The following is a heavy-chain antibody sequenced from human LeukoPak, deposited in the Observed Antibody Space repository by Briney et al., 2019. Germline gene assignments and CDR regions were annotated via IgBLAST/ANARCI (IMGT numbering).Heavy chain of an antibody. Sequence: GGSLRLSCAASGFTFSSYAVHWVRQAPGKGLEYVSAISSNGGSTYYANSVKGRFTISRDNSKNTLYLQMGSLRAEDMAVYYCARDLYDFWSGDIDYWGQGTLVTVSS. D-gene: IGHD3-3*01. CDR3: ARDLYDFWSGDIDY. CDR2: ISSNGGST. CDR1: GFTFSSYA. V-gene: IGHV3-64*01. J-gene: IGHJ4*02.